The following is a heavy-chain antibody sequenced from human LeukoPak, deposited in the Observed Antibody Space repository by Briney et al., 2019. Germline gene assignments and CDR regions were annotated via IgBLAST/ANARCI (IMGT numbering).Heavy chain of an antibody. D-gene: IGHD5-12*01. Sequence: GGSLRLSCAASGFTFSSYGIHWVRQAPGKGLEWVAGIWYDGSNKYYADSVKGRFTISRDNSKNTLYLQMNSLRAEDTAVYYCAREQFSSGHDPRLDYWGQGTLVTVSS. CDR2: IWYDGSNK. CDR1: GFTFSSYG. V-gene: IGHV3-33*01. J-gene: IGHJ4*02. CDR3: AREQFSSGHDPRLDY.